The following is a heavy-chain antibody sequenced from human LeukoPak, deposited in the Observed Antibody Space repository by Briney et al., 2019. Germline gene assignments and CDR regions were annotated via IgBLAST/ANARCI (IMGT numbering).Heavy chain of an antibody. Sequence: ASVKVSCKASGYTFTSYYMHWVRQAPGQGLEWMGIINPSGGSTSYAQKFQGRVTMTRDTSTNTVYMELSSLRSEDTAVYYCAREGESIVLMVYAHPHAAFDIWGQGTMVTVSS. V-gene: IGHV1-46*01. J-gene: IGHJ3*02. D-gene: IGHD2-8*01. CDR1: GYTFTSYY. CDR3: AREGESIVLMVYAHPHAAFDI. CDR2: INPSGGST.